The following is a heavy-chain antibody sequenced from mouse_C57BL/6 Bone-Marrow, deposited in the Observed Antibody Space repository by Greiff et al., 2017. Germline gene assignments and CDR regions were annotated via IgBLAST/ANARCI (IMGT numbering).Heavy chain of an antibody. CDR2: INPYNGGT. V-gene: IGHV1-19*01. CDR3: ARGGYYGNFDY. J-gene: IGHJ2*01. Sequence: EVHLVESGPVLVKPGASVKMSCKASGYTFTDYYMNWVKQSHGKSLEWIGVINPYNGGTSYNQKFKGKATLTVDTSSSTAYMELNSLTSEDSAVYYCARGGYYGNFDYWGQGTTLTVSS. CDR1: GYTFTDYY. D-gene: IGHD2-1*01.